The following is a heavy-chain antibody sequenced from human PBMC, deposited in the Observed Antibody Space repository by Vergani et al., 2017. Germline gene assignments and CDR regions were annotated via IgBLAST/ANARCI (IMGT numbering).Heavy chain of an antibody. CDR2: ISSNGGST. J-gene: IGHJ6*02. D-gene: IGHD3-3*01. CDR3: ARDLADFWSGYYTGGGMDV. V-gene: IGHV3-64*01. Sequence: EVQLVESGGGLVQPGGSLRLSCAASGFTFSSYAMHWVRQAPGKGLEYVSAISSNGGSTYYANSVKGRFTISRDNSKNTLYLQMNSLRAEDTAVYYCARDLADFWSGYYTGGGMDVWGQGTTVTVSS. CDR1: GFTFSSYA.